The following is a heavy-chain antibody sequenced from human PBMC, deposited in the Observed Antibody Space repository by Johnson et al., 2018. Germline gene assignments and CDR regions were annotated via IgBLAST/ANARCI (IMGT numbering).Heavy chain of an antibody. CDR1: GFTFSSCG. Sequence: QVQLVQSGGGVVQPGRSXRLSCAASGFTFSSCGMHWVRQAPGKGLERVAVISYDGINEYYAESVKGRFTISRDNSKNTLSLQMNRLRPEDTAVYYCARDRSGDCLRCALDIWGQGTMVTVSS. CDR3: ARDRSGDCLRCALDI. V-gene: IGHV3-30*03. CDR2: ISYDGINE. J-gene: IGHJ3*02. D-gene: IGHD2-21*02.